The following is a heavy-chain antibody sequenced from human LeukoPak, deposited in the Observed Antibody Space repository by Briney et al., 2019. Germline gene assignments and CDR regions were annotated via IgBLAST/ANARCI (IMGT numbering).Heavy chain of an antibody. CDR1: GYTFTGYY. CDR3: ARGVDYYYGMDV. D-gene: IGHD3-3*01. CDR2: INPNSGGT. V-gene: IGHV1-2*04. Sequence: ASVKVSCKASGYTFTGYYMHWVRQAPGRGLEWMGWINPNSGGTNYAQKFQGWVTMTRDTSISTAYMELSRLRSDDTAVYYCARGVDYYYGMDVWGQGTTVTVSS. J-gene: IGHJ6*02.